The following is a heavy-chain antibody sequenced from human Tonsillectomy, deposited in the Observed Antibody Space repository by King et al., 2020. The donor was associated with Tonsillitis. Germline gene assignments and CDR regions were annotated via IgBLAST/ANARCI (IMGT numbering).Heavy chain of an antibody. Sequence: EVQLVESGGGLVQPGRSLRLSCAASGFTFDDYAMHWVRQVPGKGLEWVSGISWNSGSIGYADSVKGRFTISRDNAKNSLYLQMNSLRAEDTALYYCAKDMAKCSGGSCDRPPGYFDLWGRGTLVTVSS. CDR3: AKDMAKCSGGSCDRPPGYFDL. CDR1: GFTFDDYA. V-gene: IGHV3-9*01. D-gene: IGHD2-15*01. J-gene: IGHJ2*01. CDR2: ISWNSGSI.